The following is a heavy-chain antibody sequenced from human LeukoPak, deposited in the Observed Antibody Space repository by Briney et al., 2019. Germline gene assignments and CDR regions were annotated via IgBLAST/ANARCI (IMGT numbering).Heavy chain of an antibody. J-gene: IGHJ4*02. CDR3: AGMGGWYDYYFDY. D-gene: IGHD6-19*01. V-gene: IGHV1-69*06. Sequence: SVKVSCKASGGTFSSYAISWVRRAPGQGLEWMGGIIPIFGTANYAQKFQGRVTITADKSTSTAYMELSGLRSEDTAVYYCAGMGGWYDYYFDYWGQGTLVTVSS. CDR2: IIPIFGTA. CDR1: GGTFSSYA.